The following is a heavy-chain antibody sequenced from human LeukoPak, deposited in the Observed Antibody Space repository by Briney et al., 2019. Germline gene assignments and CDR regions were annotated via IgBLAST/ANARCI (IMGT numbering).Heavy chain of an antibody. CDR2: IYGGGNI. Sequence: GGSLRLSCAASEFTFNSYSMNWVRQAPGKGLEWVSVIYGGGNIYYADSVKGRFTISRDNSKNTLYLQMNSLRAEDTAVYYCARGAGYNYPYYFDYWGQGTLVTVSS. J-gene: IGHJ4*02. V-gene: IGHV3-53*01. CDR1: EFTFNSYS. D-gene: IGHD5-24*01. CDR3: ARGAGYNYPYYFDY.